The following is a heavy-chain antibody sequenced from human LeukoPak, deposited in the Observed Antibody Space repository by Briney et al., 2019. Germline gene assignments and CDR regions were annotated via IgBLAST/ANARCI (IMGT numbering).Heavy chain of an antibody. V-gene: IGHV3-74*01. CDR3: AKSDWFDP. CDR2: IKSDGSST. CDR1: GFTFSTYW. J-gene: IGHJ5*02. Sequence: GGSLRLSCAASGFTFSTYWMHWVRQAPGKGLVWVSRIKSDGSSTSYADSVKGRFTISRDNAKNTLYLQMDSLRVEDTAVYYCAKSDWFDPWGQGTLVTVSS.